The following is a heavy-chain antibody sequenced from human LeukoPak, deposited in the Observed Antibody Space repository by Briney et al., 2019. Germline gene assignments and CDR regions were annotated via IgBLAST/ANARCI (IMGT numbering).Heavy chain of an antibody. V-gene: IGHV4-61*02. J-gene: IGHJ4*02. CDR1: GGSISSGSYY. CDR2: IYTSGST. Sequence: SETLSLTCTVSGGSISSGSYYWSWIRQPAGKGLEWIGRIYTSGSTNYNPSLKSRVTISVDTSKNQFSLKLSSVTAADTAVYYCARGGVFEDIVVVPAGGFDYWGQGTLVTVSS. CDR3: ARGGVFEDIVVVPAGGFDY. D-gene: IGHD2-2*01.